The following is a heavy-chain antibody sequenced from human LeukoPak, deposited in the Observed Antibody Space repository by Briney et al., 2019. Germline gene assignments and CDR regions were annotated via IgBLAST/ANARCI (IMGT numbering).Heavy chain of an antibody. V-gene: IGHV4-59*12. D-gene: IGHD1-26*01. Sequence: SETLSLTCTASGGSISSYYWSWIRQPPGKGLEWIGYIYYSGSTNYNPSLKSRVTISVDTSKNQFSLKLSSVTAADTTVYYCARDTIVGATRVAFDICGQGTMVTVSS. J-gene: IGHJ3*02. CDR2: IYYSGST. CDR1: GGSISSYY. CDR3: ARDTIVGATRVAFDI.